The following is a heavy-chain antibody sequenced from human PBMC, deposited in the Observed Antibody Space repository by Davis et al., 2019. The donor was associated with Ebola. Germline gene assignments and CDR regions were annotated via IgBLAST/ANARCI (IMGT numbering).Heavy chain of an antibody. CDR1: GFSFRTYD. D-gene: IGHD2-2*01. V-gene: IGHV3-13*04. CDR3: VRPAFGSHYFDY. CDR2: IGTAGDT. Sequence: PGGSLRLSCAASGFSFRTYDMHWVRQVTGKTLEWVSAIGTAGDTYYPASVKGRFTISRENARNSLYLQMNSLRTEDTAVYYCVRPAFGSHYFDYWGQGTLVTVSS. J-gene: IGHJ4*02.